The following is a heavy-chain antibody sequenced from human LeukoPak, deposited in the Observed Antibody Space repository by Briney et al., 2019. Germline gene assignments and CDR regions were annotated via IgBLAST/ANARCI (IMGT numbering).Heavy chain of an antibody. D-gene: IGHD1-26*01. V-gene: IGHV1-69*04. Sequence: GASVKVSCKASGGTFSSSAISWVRQAPGQGLEWMGRIIPLFGIANYAQKFRGRVTITADKSTSTAYMQLSSLRSEDTAVYYCARVEGLGATTGGFDYWGQETLVTVSS. CDR2: IIPLFGIA. J-gene: IGHJ4*02. CDR3: ARVEGLGATTGGFDY. CDR1: GGTFSSSA.